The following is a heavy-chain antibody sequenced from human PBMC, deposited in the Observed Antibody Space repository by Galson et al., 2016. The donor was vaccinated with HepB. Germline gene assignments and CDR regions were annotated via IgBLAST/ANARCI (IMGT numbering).Heavy chain of an antibody. Sequence: SLRLSCAASGFTFSRIAMHWVRQAPGKGLKWVAVISYDVGSNYYADSVKGRFTISRDNSKNTLYLQMNSLRAEDSAVYYCARVIGGTLDALDTWGQGTMVTVSS. J-gene: IGHJ3*02. D-gene: IGHD2-21*01. CDR3: ARVIGGTLDALDT. CDR2: ISYDVGSN. V-gene: IGHV3-30*04. CDR1: GFTFSRIA.